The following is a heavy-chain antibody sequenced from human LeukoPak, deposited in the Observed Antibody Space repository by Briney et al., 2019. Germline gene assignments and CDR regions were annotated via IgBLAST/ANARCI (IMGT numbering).Heavy chain of an antibody. Sequence: GASVKVSCKASGYTFTSYGISWVRQAPGQGLEWMGWISAYNGNTNYAQKLQGRVTMTTDTSTSTAYMELRSLRSDDTAVYYCAMYYYDSSGYQPYYYGMDVWGQGTTVTVSS. CDR2: ISAYNGNT. J-gene: IGHJ6*02. CDR1: GYTFTSYG. D-gene: IGHD3-22*01. CDR3: AMYYYDSSGYQPYYYGMDV. V-gene: IGHV1-18*01.